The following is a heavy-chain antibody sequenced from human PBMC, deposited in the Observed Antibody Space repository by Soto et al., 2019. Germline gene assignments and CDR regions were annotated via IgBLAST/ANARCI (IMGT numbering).Heavy chain of an antibody. V-gene: IGHV4-39*01. CDR2: IYHTGNA. Sequence: SETLSLTCAVSGGSISSGGFYWAWIRQPPGEGLEWIGSIYHTGNAYYNPSLKSRVTISVDTSKNQFSLKLTSVTAADAALYYCARDFFDSSDYTTNWFDPWGQGTLVTVSS. CDR3: ARDFFDSSDYTTNWFDP. CDR1: GGSISSGGFY. J-gene: IGHJ5*02. D-gene: IGHD3-22*01.